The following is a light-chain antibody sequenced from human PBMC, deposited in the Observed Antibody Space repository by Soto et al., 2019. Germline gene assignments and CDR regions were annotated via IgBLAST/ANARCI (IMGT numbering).Light chain of an antibody. CDR2: SNN. Sequence: QSVLTQPPSASGTPGQTVTISCSGSSSNIGSNTVNWYQQLQGTAPKLLIYSNNLRPPGVPDRFSCSKSGTSASLAISGLQSEDEADYCCAAWDGSLNAYVFGTGTKVTVL. V-gene: IGLV1-44*01. CDR3: AAWDGSLNAYV. J-gene: IGLJ1*01. CDR1: SSNIGSNT.